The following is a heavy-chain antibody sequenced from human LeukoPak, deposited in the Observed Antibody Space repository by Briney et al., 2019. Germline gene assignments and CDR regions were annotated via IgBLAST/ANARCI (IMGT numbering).Heavy chain of an antibody. CDR2: ISSSSSTI. CDR3: AKVRLTTYYYDSSGYYFPH. CDR1: GFTFSSYR. Sequence: GGSLRLSCAASGFTFSSYRMIWVRQTPGKGLEWVSSISSSSSTINYADSMRGRFTISRDNSKNTLYLQMNSLRAEDTAVYYCAKVRLTTYYYDSSGYYFPHWGQGTLVTVSS. V-gene: IGHV3-48*01. D-gene: IGHD3-22*01. J-gene: IGHJ1*01.